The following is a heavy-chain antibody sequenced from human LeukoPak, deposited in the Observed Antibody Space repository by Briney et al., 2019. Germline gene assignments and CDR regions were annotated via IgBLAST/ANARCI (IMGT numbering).Heavy chain of an antibody. V-gene: IGHV4-39*01. J-gene: IGHJ4*02. Sequence: SETLSLTCTVSGGSISSNSYYWGWIRQPPGKGLEWIGSIFYSGSTYYNPSLKSRVTISVDTSKNQFSLKLSSVTAADTAVYYCARLLGVATSSLIDYWGQGILVTVSS. D-gene: IGHD5-12*01. CDR1: GGSISSNSYY. CDR3: ARLLGVATSSLIDY. CDR2: IFYSGST.